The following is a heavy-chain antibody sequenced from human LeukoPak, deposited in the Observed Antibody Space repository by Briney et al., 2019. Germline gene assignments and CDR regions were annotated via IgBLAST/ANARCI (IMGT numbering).Heavy chain of an antibody. CDR3: AREAETRAEYSSSECFDY. J-gene: IGHJ4*02. D-gene: IGHD6-6*01. V-gene: IGHV3-23*01. CDR1: GFTFSGSA. CDR2: ISGSGGST. Sequence: GGSLRLSCAASGFTFSGSAMSWVRQAPGKGLEWVSSISGSGGSTYYADSVKGRFTISGDNAKNSLYLQMNSLRAEDTAVYYCAREAETRAEYSSSECFDYWGQGTLVTVSS.